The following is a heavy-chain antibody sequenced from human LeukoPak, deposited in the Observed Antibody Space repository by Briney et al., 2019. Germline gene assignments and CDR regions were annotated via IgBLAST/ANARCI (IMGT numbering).Heavy chain of an antibody. J-gene: IGHJ6*03. Sequence: GGSLRLSCAASGFTLSSYAMSWVRQAPGKGLEWVSGIRGSGGSTYYADSVKGRFTISRDNSKNTLYLQMNSLRAEDTAVYYCAKHYDSSGYFYYYYMDVWGKGTTVTVSS. V-gene: IGHV3-23*01. D-gene: IGHD3-22*01. CDR3: AKHYDSSGYFYYYYMDV. CDR1: GFTLSSYA. CDR2: IRGSGGST.